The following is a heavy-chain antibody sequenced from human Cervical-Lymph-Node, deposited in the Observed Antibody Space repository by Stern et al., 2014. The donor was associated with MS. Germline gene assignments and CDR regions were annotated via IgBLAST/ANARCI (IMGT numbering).Heavy chain of an antibody. Sequence: EMQLVESGGGVIQPGGSLRLSCTASGFTVSRDYMTWVRQAPGKGLEWVALITNDGNTFYTDSVKGRFTISRDDSKNTVYLHMTSLRAEDTAMYYCARDTSSPERSDWWGQGTLVTVSS. CDR1: GFTVSRDY. CDR3: ARDTSSPERSDW. J-gene: IGHJ4*02. D-gene: IGHD1-1*01. V-gene: IGHV3-53*01. CDR2: ITNDGNT.